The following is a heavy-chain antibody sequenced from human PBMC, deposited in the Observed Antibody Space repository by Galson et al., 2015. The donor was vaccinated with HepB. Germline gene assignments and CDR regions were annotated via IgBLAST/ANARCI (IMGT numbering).Heavy chain of an antibody. J-gene: IGHJ4*02. D-gene: IGHD2-2*01. CDR3: ARREVSYCSSTNCYDDY. CDR1: GYSFTSYW. V-gene: IGHV5-10-1*01. Sequence: QSGAEVKKPGESLRISCKGSGYSFTSYWISWVRQMPGKGLEWMGRIDPSDSYTNYSPSFQGHVTISADKSISTAYLQWSSLKASDTAMYYCARREVSYCSSTNCYDDYWGQGTLVTVSS. CDR2: IDPSDSYT.